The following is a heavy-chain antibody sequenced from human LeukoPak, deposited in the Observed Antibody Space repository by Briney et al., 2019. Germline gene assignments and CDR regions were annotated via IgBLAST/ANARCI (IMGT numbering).Heavy chain of an antibody. CDR1: GYTFTGYY. V-gene: IGHV1-2*02. Sequence: ASVKVSCKASGYTFTGYYMHWVRQAPGQGLEWMGWINPNSGGTNYAQKFQGRVTMTRDTSISTAYMELSRLRSDDTAVYYCAKGDKWLVMNYFDYWGQGTLVTVSS. J-gene: IGHJ4*02. D-gene: IGHD6-19*01. CDR3: AKGDKWLVMNYFDY. CDR2: INPNSGGT.